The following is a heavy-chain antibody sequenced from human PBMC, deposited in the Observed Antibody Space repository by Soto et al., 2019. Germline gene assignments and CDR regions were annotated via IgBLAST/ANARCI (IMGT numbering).Heavy chain of an antibody. V-gene: IGHV3-30*03. J-gene: IGHJ4*02. CDR2: ISYDGSNK. Sequence: PGGSLRPSCAASGFTFSSYGMHWVRQAPGKGLEWVAVISYDGSNKYYADSVKGRFTISRDNAKNSLYLQMNSLRAEDTAVYYCAGRSYYDDSSGYYSIFDYWGQGTLVTVSS. D-gene: IGHD3-22*01. CDR3: AGRSYYDDSSGYYSIFDY. CDR1: GFTFSSYG.